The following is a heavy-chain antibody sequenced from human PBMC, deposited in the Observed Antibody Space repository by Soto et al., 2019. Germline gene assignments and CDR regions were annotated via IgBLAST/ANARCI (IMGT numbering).Heavy chain of an antibody. D-gene: IGHD2-15*01. V-gene: IGHV4-61*08. CDR1: GGSISSGGYY. CDR3: AREGSYKNYYYYGMDV. CDR2: IYYSGST. J-gene: IGHJ6*02. Sequence: PSETLSLTCTVSGGSISSGGYYWSWIRQHPGKGLEWIGYIYYSGSTNYNPSLKSRVTISVDTSKNQFSLKLSSVTAADTAVYYCAREGSYKNYYYYGMDVWGQGTTVTVSS.